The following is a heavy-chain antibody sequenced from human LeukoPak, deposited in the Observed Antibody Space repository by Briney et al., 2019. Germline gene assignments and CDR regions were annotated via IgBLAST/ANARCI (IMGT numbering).Heavy chain of an antibody. J-gene: IGHJ4*02. Sequence: GESLKISCKGSGYSFTNYWIGWVRQMPGKGLEWMGLVYPGDSDIRYRPSFDGQVTISADRSITTAYLQWSSLKASDTAIYYCARRRGGWYYFDYWGQGTLVTVSS. CDR2: VYPGDSDI. CDR1: GYSFTNYW. CDR3: ARRRGGWYYFDY. V-gene: IGHV5-51*01. D-gene: IGHD6-19*01.